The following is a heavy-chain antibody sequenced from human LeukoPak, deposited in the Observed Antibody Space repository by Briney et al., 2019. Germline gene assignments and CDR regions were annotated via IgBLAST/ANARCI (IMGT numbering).Heavy chain of an antibody. CDR3: ARASIYCSGGSCYSDGFDY. CDR2: IYYTGST. J-gene: IGHJ4*02. V-gene: IGHV4-59*01. CDR1: GGSISSYC. D-gene: IGHD2-15*01. Sequence: PSETLSLTCTVSGGSISSYCWSWIRQPPGKGLEWIGYIYYTGSTNYNPSLKSRVTISVDTPKNQFSLKLSSVTAADTAVYYCARASIYCSGGSCYSDGFDYWGQGTLVTVSS.